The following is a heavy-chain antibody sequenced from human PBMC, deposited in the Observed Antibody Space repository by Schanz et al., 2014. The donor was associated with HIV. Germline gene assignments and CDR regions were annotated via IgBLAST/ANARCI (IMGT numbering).Heavy chain of an antibody. V-gene: IGHV3-33*01. CDR1: GFTFSSYG. J-gene: IGHJ6*02. CDR3: ASTEFPYSSSSDYYYGMDV. CDR2: IWFDGSNK. Sequence: QVQLVESGGGVVQPGRSLRLSCAASGFTFSSYGMHWVRQAPGKGLGWVAVIWFDGSNKYYADSVKGRFTISRDNSKKTLYLQMNSLRAGDTAVYYCASTEFPYSSSSDYYYGMDVWGQGTTVTVSS. D-gene: IGHD6-6*01.